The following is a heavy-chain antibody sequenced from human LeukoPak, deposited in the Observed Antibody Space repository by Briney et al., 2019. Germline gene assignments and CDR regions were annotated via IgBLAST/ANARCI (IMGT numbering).Heavy chain of an antibody. CDR2: ISSRSTTT. J-gene: IGHJ4*02. CDR1: GFTFSSYS. Sequence: GGPLRLSCAAFGFTFSSYSMNWVRQAPGKGLKGVSYISSRSTTTYYADSVKGRFTISRDNDQNSLYLQMNSLRDEDTAVYYCASPLDYSSPRYWGQGTLVSVSS. D-gene: IGHD6-19*01. V-gene: IGHV3-48*02. CDR3: ASPLDYSSPRY.